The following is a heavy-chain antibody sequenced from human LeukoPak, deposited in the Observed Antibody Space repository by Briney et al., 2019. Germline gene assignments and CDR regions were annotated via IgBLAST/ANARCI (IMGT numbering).Heavy chain of an antibody. J-gene: IGHJ5*02. Sequence: SVKVSCKASGGTFSSYAISWVRQAPGQGLEWMGGIIPIFGTANYAQKFQGRVTITADESTSTAYMELSSLRSEDTAVYYWGRGSMVGGVVFAPWGQGPLVTVSS. V-gene: IGHV1-69*13. CDR3: GRGSMVGGVVFAP. CDR1: GGTFSSYA. CDR2: IIPIFGTA. D-gene: IGHD3-10*01.